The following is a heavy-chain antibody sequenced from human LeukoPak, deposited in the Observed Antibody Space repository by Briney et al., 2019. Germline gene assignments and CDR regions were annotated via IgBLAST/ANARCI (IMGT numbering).Heavy chain of an antibody. CDR2: ISYDGSNK. CDR1: GFTFRNYV. D-gene: IGHD3-10*01. CDR3: ARVGVSITMVRGVFDY. Sequence: PGGSLRLSCAASGFTFRNYVIHWVRQAPGKGLEWVAVISYDGSNKYYADSVKGRFTISRDNSKNTLYLQMNSLRAEDTAVYYCARVGVSITMVRGVFDYWGQGTLVTVSS. V-gene: IGHV3-30-3*01. J-gene: IGHJ4*02.